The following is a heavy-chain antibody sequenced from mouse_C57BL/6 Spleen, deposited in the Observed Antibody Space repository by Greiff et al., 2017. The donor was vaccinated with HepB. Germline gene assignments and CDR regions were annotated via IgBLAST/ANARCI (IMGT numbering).Heavy chain of an antibody. V-gene: IGHV1-82*01. Sequence: QVQLKQSGPELVKPGASVKISCKASGYAFSSSWMNWVKQRPGKGLEWIGRIYPGDGDTNYNGKFKGKATLTADKSSSTAYMQLSSLTSEDSAVYFCARGPYYGSSYDWYFDVWGTGTTVTVSS. CDR2: IYPGDGDT. J-gene: IGHJ1*03. CDR3: ARGPYYGSSYDWYFDV. D-gene: IGHD1-1*01. CDR1: GYAFSSSW.